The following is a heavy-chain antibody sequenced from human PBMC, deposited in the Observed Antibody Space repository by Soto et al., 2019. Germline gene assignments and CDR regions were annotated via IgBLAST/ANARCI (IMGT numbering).Heavy chain of an antibody. J-gene: IGHJ4*02. CDR3: ARDFGHGYYLDY. CDR2: ITDSSDTV. CDR1: GFSFSNYN. V-gene: IGHV3-48*02. D-gene: IGHD3-3*01. Sequence: SXVSLRLSCVASGFSFSNYNMNWVRQAPGKGLEWVSYITDSSDTVHYADSVRGRFTISRDNAESSLYLQMNSLRDEDTAVYFCARDFGHGYYLDYWGRGTLVTVSS.